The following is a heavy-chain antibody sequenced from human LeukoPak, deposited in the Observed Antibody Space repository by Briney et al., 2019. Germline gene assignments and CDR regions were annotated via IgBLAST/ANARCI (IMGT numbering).Heavy chain of an antibody. J-gene: IGHJ4*02. V-gene: IGHV3-48*04. D-gene: IGHD1-26*01. CDR2: ISWNSDRI. CDR3: AKLVGATTFDY. Sequence: SRGSLRLSCAASGFTFSSYWMSWVRQAPGKGLEWVSGISWNSDRIGYAVSVEGRFTISRDNAKNSLYLQMTSLRAEDTAVYYCAKLVGATTFDYWGQGTLVTVSS. CDR1: GFTFSSYW.